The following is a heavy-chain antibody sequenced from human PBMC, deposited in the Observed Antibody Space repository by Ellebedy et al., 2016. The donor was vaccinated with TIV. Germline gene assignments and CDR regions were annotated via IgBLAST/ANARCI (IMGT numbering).Heavy chain of an antibody. Sequence: AASVKVSCKASGGTFSSYAFSWVRQAPGQGPEWLGRIIPILGIANYAPKFQGRVTITADKSTSTAYMELSSLRSNDTAVYYCAAGNDGGWFDPWGQGTLVTVSS. V-gene: IGHV1-69*04. CDR1: GGTFSSYA. J-gene: IGHJ5*02. CDR3: AAGNDGGWFDP. D-gene: IGHD1-1*01. CDR2: IIPILGIA.